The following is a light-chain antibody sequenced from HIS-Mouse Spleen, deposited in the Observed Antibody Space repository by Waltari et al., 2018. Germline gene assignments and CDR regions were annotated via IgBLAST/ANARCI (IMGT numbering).Light chain of an antibody. CDR3: QVWDSSSDHRV. Sequence: SYVLTQPPSVSVAPGQTARITCGGTNIGSKSVHWYQQKPGQAPVLVVYDDSDRPSGIPGRFSGSNSGNTANLTISRVEAGDEADYYCQVWDSSSDHRVFGGGTKLTVL. CDR1: NIGSKS. V-gene: IGLV3-21*02. CDR2: DDS. J-gene: IGLJ3*02.